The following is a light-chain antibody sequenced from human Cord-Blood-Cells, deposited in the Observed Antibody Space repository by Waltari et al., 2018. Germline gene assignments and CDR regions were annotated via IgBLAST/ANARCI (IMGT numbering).Light chain of an antibody. V-gene: IGKV1-39*01. CDR1: QSLSSY. Sequence: DIQMTQSPSSLSASVGDRVTITCRASQSLSSYLNWYQQKPGKAPKLLIYAASSLQSGVPSRCSGSGSGTDFTLTISSLQPEDFATYYCQQSYSTPRAFDQGTKVEIK. J-gene: IGKJ1*01. CDR2: AAS. CDR3: QQSYSTPRA.